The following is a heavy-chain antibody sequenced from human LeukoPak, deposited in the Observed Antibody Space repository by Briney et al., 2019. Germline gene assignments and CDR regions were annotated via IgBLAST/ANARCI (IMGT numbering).Heavy chain of an antibody. CDR3: ARARRGGRAAPAAFDI. D-gene: IGHD2-15*01. CDR2: IIPIFGTA. J-gene: IGHJ3*02. Sequence: GASVKVSCKASGGTFSSYAISWVRQAPGQGLEWMGGIIPIFGTANYAQKFLGRVTITADESTSTAYMELSSLRSEDTAVYYCARARRGGRAAPAAFDIWGQGTMVTVSS. CDR1: GGTFSSYA. V-gene: IGHV1-69*13.